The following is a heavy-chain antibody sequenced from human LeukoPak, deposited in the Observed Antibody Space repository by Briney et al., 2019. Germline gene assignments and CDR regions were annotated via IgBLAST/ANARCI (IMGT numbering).Heavy chain of an antibody. J-gene: IGHJ4*02. Sequence: GGSLRLSCTHPGFTFIIYAMSWVRQAPGKGLEWVSVISGTGTNTHYADSVKGLFAISRDNSKNTLYLQMNSLRADDTAIYYYAKDPLYDRSGNQPYYFASWGQGTLVTVSS. CDR1: GFTFIIYA. CDR3: AKDPLYDRSGNQPYYFAS. D-gene: IGHD3-22*01. CDR2: ISGTGTNT. V-gene: IGHV3-23*01.